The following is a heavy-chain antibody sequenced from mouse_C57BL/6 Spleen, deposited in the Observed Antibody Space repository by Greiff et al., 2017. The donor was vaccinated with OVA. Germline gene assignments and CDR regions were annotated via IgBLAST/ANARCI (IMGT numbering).Heavy chain of an antibody. D-gene: IGHD3-2*02. CDR1: GYTFTSYW. CDR3: AREGDSSGSWFAY. CDR2: IHPNSGST. Sequence: QVQLQQSGAELVKPGASVKLSCKASGYTFTSYWMHWVKQRPGQGLEWIGMIHPNSGSTNYNEKFKSKATLTVDKSSSTAYMQLSSLTSEDSAVYYCAREGDSSGSWFAYWGQGTLVTVSA. J-gene: IGHJ3*01. V-gene: IGHV1-64*01.